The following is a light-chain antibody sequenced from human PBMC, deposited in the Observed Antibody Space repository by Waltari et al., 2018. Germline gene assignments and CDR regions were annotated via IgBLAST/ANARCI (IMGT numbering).Light chain of an antibody. CDR3: QQYHRYSA. Sequence: QLLIYAASSLLSGVPSRFTGSGSGTDFALTINNLQPDDFATYYCQQYHRYSAFGQGTKVEIK. J-gene: IGKJ1*01. V-gene: IGKV1-5*01. CDR2: AAS.